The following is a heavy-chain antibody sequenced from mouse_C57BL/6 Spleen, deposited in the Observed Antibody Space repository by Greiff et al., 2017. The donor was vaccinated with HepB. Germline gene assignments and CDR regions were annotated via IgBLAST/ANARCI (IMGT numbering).Heavy chain of an antibody. V-gene: IGHV1-55*01. CDR1: GYTFTSYW. Sequence: QVHVKQPGAELVKPGASVKMSCKASGYTFTSYWITWVKQRPGQGLEWIGDIYPGSGSTNYNEKFKSKATLTVDTSSSTAYMQLSSLTSEDSAVYYCARPYDEGYYFDYWGQGTTLTVSS. CDR2: IYPGSGST. D-gene: IGHD2-12*01. J-gene: IGHJ2*01. CDR3: ARPYDEGYYFDY.